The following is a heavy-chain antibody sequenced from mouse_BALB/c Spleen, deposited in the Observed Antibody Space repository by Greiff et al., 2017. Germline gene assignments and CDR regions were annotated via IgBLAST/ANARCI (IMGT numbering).Heavy chain of an antibody. CDR3: ANYYGSPFAY. J-gene: IGHJ3*01. CDR1: GFTFSSFG. CDR2: ISSGSSTI. D-gene: IGHD1-1*01. V-gene: IGHV5-17*02. Sequence: DVKLVESGGGLVQPGGSRKLSCAASGFTFSSFGMHWVRQAPEKGLEWVAYISSGSSTIYYADTVKGRFTIARDNPKNTLFLQMTSLRSEDTAMYYCANYYGSPFAYWGQGTLVTVSA.